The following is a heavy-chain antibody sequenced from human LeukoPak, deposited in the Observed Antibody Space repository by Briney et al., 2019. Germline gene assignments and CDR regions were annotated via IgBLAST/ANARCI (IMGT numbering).Heavy chain of an antibody. J-gene: IGHJ3*02. CDR1: GYTFTSYD. CDR3: ARRTYYYDSSGYFAPPRDAFDI. V-gene: IGHV1-8*01. CDR2: MNPNSGNT. Sequence: ASVKVSCKASGYTFTSYDINWVRQAPGQGLEWMGWMNPNSGNTGYAQKFQGRVTMTRNTSISTAYMELSSLRSEDTAVYYCARRTYYYDSSGYFAPPRDAFDIWGQGTMVTVSS. D-gene: IGHD3-22*01.